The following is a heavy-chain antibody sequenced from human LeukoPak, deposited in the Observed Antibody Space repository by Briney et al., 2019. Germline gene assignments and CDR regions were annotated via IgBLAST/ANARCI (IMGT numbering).Heavy chain of an antibody. Sequence: PSETLSLTCTVSGGSISSYYWNWIRQPPGKGLEWIGYIYYSGSTNYNPSLKSRVTISVDTSKNQFSLKLSSVTAADTAVYYCARDKKGYYGSGSSHYYYYGMDVWGQGTTVTVSS. CDR3: ARDKKGYYGSGSSHYYYYGMDV. J-gene: IGHJ6*02. V-gene: IGHV4-59*12. CDR2: IYYSGST. D-gene: IGHD3-10*01. CDR1: GGSISSYY.